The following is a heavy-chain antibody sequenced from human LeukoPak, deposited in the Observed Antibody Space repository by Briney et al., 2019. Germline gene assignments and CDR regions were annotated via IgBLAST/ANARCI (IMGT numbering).Heavy chain of an antibody. CDR1: GYSFTSYW. Sequence: GESLKISCKGSGYSFTSYWISWVRQMPGKGLEWMGRIDPSDSYTNYSPSFQGHVTISADKSISTAYLQWSSLKASDTAMYYCARHPDQDYGGNSVWFDLWGQGTLVTVSS. CDR2: IDPSDSYT. J-gene: IGHJ5*02. V-gene: IGHV5-10-1*01. CDR3: ARHPDQDYGGNSVWFDL. D-gene: IGHD4-23*01.